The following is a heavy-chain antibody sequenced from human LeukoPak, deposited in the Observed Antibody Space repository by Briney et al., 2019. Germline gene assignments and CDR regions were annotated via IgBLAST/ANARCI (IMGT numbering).Heavy chain of an antibody. CDR1: GFTFSGYW. V-gene: IGHV3-7*01. CDR3: ARESTAGYNSSWYGFRN. Sequence: GGSLRLSCAASGFTFSGYWMSWVRQAPGKGLEWVANINQDESEKYYVDSVKGRFTISRDNAKNSLFLQMGSRRVEDTAVYYGARESTAGYNSSWYGFRNWGQGTLVSVSS. CDR2: INQDESEK. D-gene: IGHD6-13*01. J-gene: IGHJ1*01.